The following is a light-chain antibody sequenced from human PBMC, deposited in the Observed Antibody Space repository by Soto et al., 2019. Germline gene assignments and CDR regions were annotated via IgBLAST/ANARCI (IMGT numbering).Light chain of an antibody. V-gene: IGKV3-20*01. J-gene: IGKJ3*01. CDR2: GAS. Sequence: EIVLTQSPGTLSLSPGERATLSCRASQSVSSSYLAWYQQKLGQAPRLLIYGASSRATGIPDRFSGSGSGTDFTLTISRLEPEDFAVYYCQQYGSSPRTFGPGTKVDLK. CDR1: QSVSSSY. CDR3: QQYGSSPRT.